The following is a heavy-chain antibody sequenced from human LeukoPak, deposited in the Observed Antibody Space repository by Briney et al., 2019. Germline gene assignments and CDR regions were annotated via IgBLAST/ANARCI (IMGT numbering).Heavy chain of an antibody. J-gene: IGHJ4*02. Sequence: PGGSLRLSCAASGFTFSDNYMSWSRQAPGKGLEWVSYISSSGSTIYYADSVKGRFTISRDNAKNSLYLQMNSLRAEDTAVYYCAGALDSSSALWGQGTLVTVSS. V-gene: IGHV3-11*01. D-gene: IGHD6-6*01. CDR1: GFTFSDNY. CDR3: AGALDSSSAL. CDR2: ISSSGSTI.